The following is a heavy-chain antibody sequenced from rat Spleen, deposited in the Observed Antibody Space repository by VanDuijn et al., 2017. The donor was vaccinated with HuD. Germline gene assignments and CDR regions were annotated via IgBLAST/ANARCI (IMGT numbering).Heavy chain of an antibody. CDR2: IGHDGSPT. CDR3: TTMSNWFVY. CDR1: GFTFSNYD. Sequence: EVQLVESGGGLVQPGRSMKLSCAASGFTFSNYDMAWVRQAPTKGLDWVSSIGHDGSPTYYRDSVKGRFTISRDTAKSTLYLQMDSLRSEDTATYYCTTMSNWFVYWGQGTLVTVSS. J-gene: IGHJ3*01. V-gene: IGHV5-20*01.